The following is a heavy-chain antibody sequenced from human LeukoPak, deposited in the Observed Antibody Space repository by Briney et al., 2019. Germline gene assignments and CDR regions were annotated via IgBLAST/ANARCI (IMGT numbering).Heavy chain of an antibody. CDR2: INPNSGGT. CDR1: GYTFTGYY. J-gene: IGHJ6*02. CDR3: AAASSGWYRYYYYGMDV. D-gene: IGHD6-19*01. V-gene: IGHV1-2*02. Sequence: ASVKVSCKASGYTFTGYYMHWVRQAPGQGLEWMGWINPNSGGTNYAQKFQGRVTITRDMSTSTAYMELSSLRSEDTAVYYCAAASSGWYRYYYYGMDVWGQGTTVTVSS.